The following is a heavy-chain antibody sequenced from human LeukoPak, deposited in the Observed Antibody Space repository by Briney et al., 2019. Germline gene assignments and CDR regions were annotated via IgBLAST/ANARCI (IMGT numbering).Heavy chain of an antibody. Sequence: GGSLGLSCAASGFHFNFHSMNWVRQAPGKGLEWISYISSSSETVFYADSVMGRFTISRDNAQKSLYLQMNSLRAEDTAVYFCARDRVHVGVSAFDSWGQGTLVTVSS. CDR2: ISSSSETV. D-gene: IGHD2-2*01. CDR1: GFHFNFHS. J-gene: IGHJ4*02. V-gene: IGHV3-48*01. CDR3: ARDRVHVGVSAFDS.